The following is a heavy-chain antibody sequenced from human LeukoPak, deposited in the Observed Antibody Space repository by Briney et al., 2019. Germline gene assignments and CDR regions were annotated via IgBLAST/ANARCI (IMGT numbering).Heavy chain of an antibody. CDR1: GGSITTTNC. CDR2: ISLTGLT. CDR3: SRENGAFSPFGY. J-gene: IGHJ4*02. Sequence: SETLSLTCVVSGGSITTTNCWSWVRQPPGQGLERIGEISLTGLTHYNPSLESRVTVSLDKSKNQLSLNLTSLTAADTAVYYCSRENGAFSPFGYWGQGTLVTVLS. V-gene: IGHV4/OR15-8*02. D-gene: IGHD2-8*01.